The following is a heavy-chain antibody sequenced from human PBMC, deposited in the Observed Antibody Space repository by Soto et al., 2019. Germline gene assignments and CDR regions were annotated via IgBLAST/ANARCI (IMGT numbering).Heavy chain of an antibody. D-gene: IGHD1-1*01. CDR1: GGSLSSYA. CDR2: IIPIFGTA. J-gene: IGHJ5*02. CDR3: ESDHILQNNWVNNWFDP. Sequence: SVKVSCTASGGSLSSYAIIWVRQAPGEGLEWMGGIIPIFGTANYAQKFQGRVTITADKSTSTAYMELSSLRSEDTAVYYCESDHILQNNWVNNWFDPWGQGTLVTVSS. V-gene: IGHV1-69*06.